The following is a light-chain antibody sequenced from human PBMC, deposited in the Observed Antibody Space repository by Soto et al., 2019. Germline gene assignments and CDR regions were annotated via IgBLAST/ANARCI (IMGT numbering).Light chain of an antibody. V-gene: IGLV2-23*01. CDR1: SSNVGSYNL. CDR3: CSYASTHTYV. CDR2: EAS. J-gene: IGLJ1*01. Sequence: QSALTQPASVSGSPGQSITISCTGTSSNVGSYNLVSWYQHHPGEAPKLLISEASKRPSGVSNRFSGSKSGNTASLTISGLLAEDGAHYYCCSYASTHTYVFGTGTKLTVL.